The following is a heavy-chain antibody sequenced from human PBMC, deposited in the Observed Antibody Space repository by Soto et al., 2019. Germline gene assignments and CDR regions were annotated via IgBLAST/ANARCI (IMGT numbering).Heavy chain of an antibody. CDR2: IYHSGST. CDR3: ATLGKPNCSGGSCYSYYYYGMDV. Sequence: SETLSHTCAVSGGSISSGGYSWSWIRQPPGKGLEWIGYIYHSGSTYYNPSLKSRVTISVDTSKNQFSLKLSSVTAADTAVYYCATLGKPNCSGGSCYSYYYYGMDVWGQGTTVTVSS. CDR1: GGSISSGGYS. D-gene: IGHD2-15*01. V-gene: IGHV4-30-2*01. J-gene: IGHJ6*02.